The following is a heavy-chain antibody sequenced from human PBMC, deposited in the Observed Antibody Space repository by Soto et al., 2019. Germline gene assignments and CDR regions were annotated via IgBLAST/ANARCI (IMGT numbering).Heavy chain of an antibody. J-gene: IGHJ6*02. CDR1: GFSFSSYE. D-gene: IGHD3-16*01. CDR3: AREGDPYYYYGMDV. CDR2: ISSSGNTI. Sequence: EVQLVESGGGLVQPGGSLRLSCAASGFSFSSYEMNWVRQAPGKGLEWVSYISSSGNTIYYADSVKGRFTISRDNAQNSLYLQMNSPRAEDTAVYYCAREGDPYYYYGMDVWGQGTTVTVSS. V-gene: IGHV3-48*03.